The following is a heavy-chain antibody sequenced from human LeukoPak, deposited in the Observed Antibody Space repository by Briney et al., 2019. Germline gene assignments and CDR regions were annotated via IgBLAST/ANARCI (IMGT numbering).Heavy chain of an antibody. Sequence: SETLSLTCTVSGGSISSYYWSWVRQPPGKGLEWIGFIYYSGITDYNPSLKSRVTISVDTSKNQFSLKLSSVTAADTAVYYCARGTHEPYSSSWYEPFDYWGQGTLVTVSS. CDR1: GGSISSYY. V-gene: IGHV4-59*12. J-gene: IGHJ4*02. CDR2: IYYSGIT. D-gene: IGHD6-13*01. CDR3: ARGTHEPYSSSWYEPFDY.